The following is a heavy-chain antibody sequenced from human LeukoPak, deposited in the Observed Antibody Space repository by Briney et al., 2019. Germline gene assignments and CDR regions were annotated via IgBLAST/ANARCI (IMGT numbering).Heavy chain of an antibody. CDR1: GGSFSGYY. D-gene: IGHD3-10*01. CDR3: ARRGPRITMVRGVIYSWFDP. Sequence: SETLSLTCAVYGGSFSGYYWSWIRQPPGKGLEWIGEINHSGSTNYNPSLKSRVTISVDTSKNQFSLKLSSVTAADTAVYYCARRGPRITMVRGVIYSWFDPWGQGTLVTVPS. CDR2: INHSGST. V-gene: IGHV4-34*01. J-gene: IGHJ5*02.